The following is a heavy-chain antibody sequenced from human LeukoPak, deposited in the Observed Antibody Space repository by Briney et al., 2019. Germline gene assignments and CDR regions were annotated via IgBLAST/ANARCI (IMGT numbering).Heavy chain of an antibody. D-gene: IGHD6-6*01. CDR3: AQSRGARYNWFDP. CDR1: GYTFTSYY. CDR2: INPSGGST. Sequence: WASVKVSRKASGYTFTSYYMHWVRQAPGQGLEWMGIINPSGGSTSYAQKFQGRVTMTRDMSTSTVYMELSSLRSEDTAVYYCAQSRGARYNWFDPWGQGTLVTVSS. V-gene: IGHV1-46*01. J-gene: IGHJ5*02.